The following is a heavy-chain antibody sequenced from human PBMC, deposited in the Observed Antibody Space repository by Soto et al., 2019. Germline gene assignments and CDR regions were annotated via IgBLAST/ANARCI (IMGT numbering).Heavy chain of an antibody. CDR3: AKKVARKPIAAAGSQVPSLRTTPGFDY. V-gene: IGHV3-23*01. CDR1: GFTFSSYA. Sequence: GGSLRLSCAASGFTFSSYAMSWVRQAPGKGLEWVSAISGSGGSTYYADSVKGRFTISRDNSKNTLYLQMNSLIAEDTAVYYCAKKVARKPIAAAGSQVPSLRTTPGFDYWGQGTLVTVSS. CDR2: ISGSGGST. J-gene: IGHJ4*02. D-gene: IGHD6-13*01.